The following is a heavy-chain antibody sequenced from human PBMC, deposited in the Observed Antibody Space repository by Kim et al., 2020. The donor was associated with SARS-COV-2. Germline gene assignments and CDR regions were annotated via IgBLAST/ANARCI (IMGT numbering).Heavy chain of an antibody. CDR3: ARANYMSIFGVVRKYYFYAMDV. Sequence: SVKVSCKASGGTFSGFAVTWVRQPPGQGLEWMGGIIPKFGIADYAQKFQGRGTITADESTREAYMELSGLRSEDTAGYYCARANYMSIFGVVRKYYFYAMDVWGQGTTVSVSS. J-gene: IGHJ6*02. CDR2: IIPKFGIA. CDR1: GGTFSGFA. D-gene: IGHD3-3*01. V-gene: IGHV1-69*13.